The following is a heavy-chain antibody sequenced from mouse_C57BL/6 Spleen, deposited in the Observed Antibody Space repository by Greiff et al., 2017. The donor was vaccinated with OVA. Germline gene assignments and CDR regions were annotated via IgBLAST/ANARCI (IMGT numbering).Heavy chain of an antibody. J-gene: IGHJ2*01. Sequence: EVKLQESGPELVKPGASVKIPCKASGYTFTDYNMDWVKQSHGKSLEWIGDINPNNGGTIYNQKFKGKATLTVDKSSSTAYMELRSLTSEDTAVYYCARDSSRGFGYWGQGTTLTVSS. D-gene: IGHD2-12*01. CDR1: GYTFTDYN. V-gene: IGHV1-18*01. CDR3: ARDSSRGFGY. CDR2: INPNNGGT.